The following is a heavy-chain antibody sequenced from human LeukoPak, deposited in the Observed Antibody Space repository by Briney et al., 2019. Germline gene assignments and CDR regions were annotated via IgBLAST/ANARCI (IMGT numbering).Heavy chain of an antibody. CDR1: GGSISSSSYY. CDR2: IYHSGST. Sequence: SETLSLTCTVSGGSISSSSYYWGWIRQPPGKGLEWIGEIYHSGSTNYNPSLKSRVTISVDKSKNQFSLKLSSVTAADTAVYYCARDGGSGFRENYWGQGTLVTVSS. D-gene: IGHD2-15*01. CDR3: ARDGGSGFRENY. J-gene: IGHJ4*02. V-gene: IGHV4-39*07.